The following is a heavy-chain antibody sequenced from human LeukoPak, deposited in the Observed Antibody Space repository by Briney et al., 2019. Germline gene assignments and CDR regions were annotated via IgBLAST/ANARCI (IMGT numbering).Heavy chain of an antibody. J-gene: IGHJ5*02. Sequence: GGSLRLSCEASGFTFSKVWMSWVRQAPGKGLEWVGRIKSKSDDGTRDYAPPVRGRFSISRDDSKSTVYLQMESLRSEDTGVYYCCGTRGDLWGQGTLVTVSS. D-gene: IGHD1-14*01. V-gene: IGHV3-15*01. CDR3: CGTRGDL. CDR1: GFTFSKVW. CDR2: IKSKSDDGTR.